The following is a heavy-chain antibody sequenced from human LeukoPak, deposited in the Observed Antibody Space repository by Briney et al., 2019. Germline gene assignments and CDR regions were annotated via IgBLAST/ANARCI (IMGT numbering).Heavy chain of an antibody. CDR1: GGSISSYY. D-gene: IGHD1-26*01. CDR2: IYYSGST. Sequence: NPSETLSLTCTVSGGSISSYYWSWIRQPPGKGLEWIGYIYYSGSTNYNPSLKSRVTISVDTSKNQFSLKLSSVTAADTAVYYCARHFSHGSYRMGFDYWGQGTLVTVSS. J-gene: IGHJ4*02. V-gene: IGHV4-59*08. CDR3: ARHFSHGSYRMGFDY.